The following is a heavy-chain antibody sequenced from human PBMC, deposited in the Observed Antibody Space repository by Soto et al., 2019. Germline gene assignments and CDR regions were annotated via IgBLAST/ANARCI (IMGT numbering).Heavy chain of an antibody. D-gene: IGHD3-3*01. CDR1: GGSISSSSYY. J-gene: IGHJ5*02. CDR2: IYYSGST. Sequence: SSETLSLTCTVSGGSISSSSYYWGWIRQPPGKGLEWIGSIYYSGSTYYNPSLKSRVTISVDTSKNQFSLKLSSVTAADTAVYYCARQERRFLEWLSVIQFDPWGQGTLVTVSS. CDR3: ARQERRFLEWLSVIQFDP. V-gene: IGHV4-39*01.